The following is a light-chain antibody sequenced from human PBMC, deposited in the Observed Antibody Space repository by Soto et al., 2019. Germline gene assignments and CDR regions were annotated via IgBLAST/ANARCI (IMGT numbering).Light chain of an antibody. V-gene: IGKV1-5*01. Sequence: DIQMTQFPSTLSASVGDRVTITCRASQSISSGLAWYQQKPGKAPKLLNYDASSLESGVPSRFSGSGSATQFTLTISSLQPDDFATYYCQQYNNFSTFGQGTKV. CDR2: DAS. J-gene: IGKJ1*01. CDR3: QQYNNFST. CDR1: QSISSG.